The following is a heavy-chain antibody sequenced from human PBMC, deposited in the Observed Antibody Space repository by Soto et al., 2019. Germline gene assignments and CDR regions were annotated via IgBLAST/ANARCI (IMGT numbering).Heavy chain of an antibody. J-gene: IGHJ6*02. CDR1: GGSISSSSYY. Sequence: PSETLSLTCTVSGGSISSSSYYWGWIRQPPGKGLEWIGSIYYSGSTYYNPSLKSRVTISVDTSKNQFSLKLSSVTAADTAVYYCARHGDGDIAVAGKFMYCYYGMDVWGQGTTVT. CDR3: ARHGDGDIAVAGKFMYCYYGMDV. V-gene: IGHV4-39*01. CDR2: IYYSGST. D-gene: IGHD6-19*01.